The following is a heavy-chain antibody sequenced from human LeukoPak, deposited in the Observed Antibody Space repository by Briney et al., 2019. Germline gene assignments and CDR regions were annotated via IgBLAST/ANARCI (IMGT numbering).Heavy chain of an antibody. V-gene: IGHV3-53*01. CDR3: VRLGGTTGQYFHH. CDR2: IYSGGST. D-gene: IGHD1-7*01. CDR1: GFTVSSNY. J-gene: IGHJ1*01. Sequence: PGGSLRLSCAASGFTVSSNYMSWGRQAPGKGLEWVSVIYSGGSTYYADSVKGRFTISRDNSKNTLYLQMNSLRAEDTAVYYCVRLGGTTGQYFHHWGQGTRVTVSS.